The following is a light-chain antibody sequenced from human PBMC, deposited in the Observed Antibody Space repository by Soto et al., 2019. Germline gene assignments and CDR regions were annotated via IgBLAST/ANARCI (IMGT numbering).Light chain of an antibody. CDR1: QGISHY. Sequence: DIQMTQSPSSLSASVGDRVTITCRASQGISHYLAWYQQKPGKVPKLLIYTASTLQSGVPSRFSGSESGTDFTLTIISLQPEDVATYYCQEYNSGPWTFGQGTKVDVK. V-gene: IGKV1-27*01. J-gene: IGKJ1*01. CDR3: QEYNSGPWT. CDR2: TAS.